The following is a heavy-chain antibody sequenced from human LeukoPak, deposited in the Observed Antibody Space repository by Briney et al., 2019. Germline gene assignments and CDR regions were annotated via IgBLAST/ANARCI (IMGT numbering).Heavy chain of an antibody. CDR3: VVGGSPGY. CDR2: ISTDGYTT. J-gene: IGHJ4*02. CDR1: GLAFSAYK. Sequence: GGSLRLSCAASGLAFSAYKMHWVRQAPRKGLVWVSRISTDGYTTDYADFVQGRFTASRDNTKSTWSLEMNSLRAEDTAVYYCVVGGSPGYWGQGTLVTVSS. V-gene: IGHV3-74*01. D-gene: IGHD2-15*01.